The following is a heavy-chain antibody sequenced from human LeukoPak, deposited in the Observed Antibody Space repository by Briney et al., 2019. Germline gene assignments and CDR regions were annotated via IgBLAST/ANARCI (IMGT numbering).Heavy chain of an antibody. D-gene: IGHD3-10*01. CDR2: IYPCDSDA. J-gene: IGHJ3*02. Sequence: GESLKISCKGSGYSFTNYWLAWVRPMPGQGLEWMAIIYPCDSDARYSPSFQGQVTISVDKSISTTYLRWSSLKASDTAMYYCARRGWGFGEPKRDHDTFDIWGQGTVVTVSS. CDR1: GYSFTNYW. CDR3: ARRGWGFGEPKRDHDTFDI. V-gene: IGHV5-51*01.